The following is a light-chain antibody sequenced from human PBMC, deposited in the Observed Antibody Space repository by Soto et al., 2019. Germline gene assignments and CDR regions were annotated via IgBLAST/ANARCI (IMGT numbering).Light chain of an antibody. CDR3: QQSFSSPFT. V-gene: IGKV1-39*01. CDR1: QSIRSH. Sequence: DIQMTQSPSSLSASVGDRVSITCRASQSIRSHLNWFQHKPGKAPKVLIYGASSLQGGVPSRFSGSGSGTDFTLNIKSFQPEDFATYYCQQSFSSPFTFGPGTKVDVK. J-gene: IGKJ3*01. CDR2: GAS.